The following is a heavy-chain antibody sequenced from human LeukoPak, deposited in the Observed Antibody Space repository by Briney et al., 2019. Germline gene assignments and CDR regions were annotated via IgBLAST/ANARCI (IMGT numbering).Heavy chain of an antibody. Sequence: SETLSLTCTVSGYSISSGYYWGWIRQPPGKGLEWIGSIYHSGSTYYNPSLKSRVTISVDTSKNQFSLKLSSVTAADTAVYYCARDPSGSVATGDYWGQGNLVTVSS. D-gene: IGHD3-10*01. CDR2: IYHSGST. J-gene: IGHJ4*02. CDR1: GYSISSGYY. CDR3: ARDPSGSVATGDY. V-gene: IGHV4-38-2*02.